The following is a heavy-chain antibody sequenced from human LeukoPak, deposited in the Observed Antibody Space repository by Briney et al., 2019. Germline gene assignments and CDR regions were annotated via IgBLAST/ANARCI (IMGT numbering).Heavy chain of an antibody. Sequence: PGGSLRLSCAASGFTFSSYDMHWVRQATGKGLEWVSAIGTAGDTYYPGSVKGRFTISRENAKNSLYLQMNSLRAGDTAVYYCAREGLWFGKYAFDIWGQGTMVTVSS. CDR2: IGTAGDT. CDR1: GFTFSSYD. D-gene: IGHD3-10*01. V-gene: IGHV3-13*01. J-gene: IGHJ3*02. CDR3: AREGLWFGKYAFDI.